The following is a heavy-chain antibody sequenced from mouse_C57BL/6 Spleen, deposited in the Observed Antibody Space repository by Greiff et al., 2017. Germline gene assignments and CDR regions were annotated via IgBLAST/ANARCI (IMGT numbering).Heavy chain of an antibody. Sequence: VQLVVSGGGLVKPGGSLKLSCAASGFTFSDYGMQWVRQAPEKGLEWVAYISSGSSTIYYADTVKGRFTISRDNANHTLFLQRTRLWSEVTAMYWCSRPYDSFCDYGCEGTSRTVST. CDR3: SRPYDSFCDY. D-gene: IGHD2-3*01. CDR2: ISSGSSTI. CDR1: GFTFSDYG. V-gene: IGHV5-17*01. J-gene: IGHJ2*03.